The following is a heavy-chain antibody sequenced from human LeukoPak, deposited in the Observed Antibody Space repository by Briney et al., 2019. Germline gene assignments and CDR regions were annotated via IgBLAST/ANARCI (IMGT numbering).Heavy chain of an antibody. D-gene: IGHD3-10*01. J-gene: IGHJ4*02. CDR3: ARRAVRGVILATT. Sequence: SETLSLTCAVYGGSFSGYYWSWIRQPPGKGLEWIGEINHSGSTNYNPSLKSRVTISVDTSKNQFSLKLSSVTAADTAVYYCARRAVRGVILATTWGQGTLVTVSP. CDR1: GGSFSGYY. CDR2: INHSGST. V-gene: IGHV4-34*01.